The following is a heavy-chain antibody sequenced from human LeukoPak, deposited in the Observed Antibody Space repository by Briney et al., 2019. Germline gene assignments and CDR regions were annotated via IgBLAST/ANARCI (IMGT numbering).Heavy chain of an antibody. CDR2: MNPNSGNT. CDR3: ARVPSRGELAD. D-gene: IGHD1-26*01. CDR1: GYTFTGYY. V-gene: IGHV1-8*02. J-gene: IGHJ4*02. Sequence: ASVKVSCKASGYTFTGYYMHWVRQATGQGLEWMGWMNPNSGNTGYAQKFQGRVTMTRNTSISTAYMELSSLRSEDTAVYYCARVPSRGELADWGQGTLVTVSS.